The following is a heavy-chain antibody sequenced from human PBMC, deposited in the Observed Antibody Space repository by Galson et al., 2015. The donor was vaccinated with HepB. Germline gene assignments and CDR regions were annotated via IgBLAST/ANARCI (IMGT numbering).Heavy chain of an antibody. Sequence: SLRLSCAASGFTFNTKGLHWVRQAPGKGLEWVADISYDGSNIHYADSVKGRFTISRDNSKDTMYLQMNSLRVEDTALYYCAKGVDFYPSGIDHWGQGTLVTVSS. CDR2: ISYDGSNI. J-gene: IGHJ5*02. CDR1: GFTFNTKG. D-gene: IGHD3-10*01. V-gene: IGHV3-30*18. CDR3: AKGVDFYPSGIDH.